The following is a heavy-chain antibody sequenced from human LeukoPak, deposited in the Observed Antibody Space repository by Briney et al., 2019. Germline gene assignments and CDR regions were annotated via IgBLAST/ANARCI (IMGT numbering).Heavy chain of an antibody. Sequence: GGCLRLSCAASGFTLNSYLMSWVRQAPGRRLEWVANIKKDGSEESYLDSVKGRFTVSRDNAKNSLFLQMNSLRGEDTAVYYCARSNPNRNALDLWGQGTMVTISS. CDR2: IKKDGSEE. V-gene: IGHV3-7*01. D-gene: IGHD1-14*01. J-gene: IGHJ3*01. CDR3: ARSNPNRNALDL. CDR1: GFTLNSYL.